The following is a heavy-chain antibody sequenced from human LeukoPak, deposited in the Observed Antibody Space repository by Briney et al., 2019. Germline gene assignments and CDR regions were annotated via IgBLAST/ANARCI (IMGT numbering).Heavy chain of an antibody. J-gene: IGHJ4*02. CDR2: ISSSSTTI. CDR1: GFTFDTYA. Sequence: GSLRLSCAASGFTFDTYAMSWVRQAPGKGLEWVSYISSSSTTIYYADSVKGHFTISRDNARNSLYLQMNSLRVEDTAVYYCARVPFTNAHYFDYWGQGTLVTVSS. V-gene: IGHV3-48*04. D-gene: IGHD2-2*01. CDR3: ARVPFTNAHYFDY.